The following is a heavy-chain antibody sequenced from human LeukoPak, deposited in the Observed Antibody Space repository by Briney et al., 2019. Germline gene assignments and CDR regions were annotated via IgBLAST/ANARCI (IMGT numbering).Heavy chain of an antibody. CDR2: ISGSGGST. Sequence: PGGSLRLSCAASGFTFSSYAMSWVRQAPGKGLEWVSVISGSGGSTYYADSVKGRFTISRDNSKNTLYLQMNSLRAEDTAVYYCAKTTGYGDYFDYWGQGTLVTVSS. CDR1: GFTFSSYA. D-gene: IGHD4-17*01. J-gene: IGHJ4*02. CDR3: AKTTGYGDYFDY. V-gene: IGHV3-23*01.